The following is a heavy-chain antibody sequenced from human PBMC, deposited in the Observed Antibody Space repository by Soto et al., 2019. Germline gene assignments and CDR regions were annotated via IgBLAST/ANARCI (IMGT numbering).Heavy chain of an antibody. Sequence: DVQLVESGGGLVQPGRSLRLSCAASGFTFDDYAMHWVREAPGKGLEWVSGISWNSGSIGYADSVKGRFTISRDNAKNSLYLQMNSLRAEDTALYYCAKDITDPVTYGDYFHWYFELWGRGTLVTVSS. V-gene: IGHV3-9*01. CDR3: AKDITDPVTYGDYFHWYFEL. J-gene: IGHJ2*01. CDR2: ISWNSGSI. D-gene: IGHD4-17*01. CDR1: GFTFDDYA.